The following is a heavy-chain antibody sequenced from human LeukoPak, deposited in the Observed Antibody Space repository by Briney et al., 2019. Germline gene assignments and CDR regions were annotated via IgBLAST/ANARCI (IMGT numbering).Heavy chain of an antibody. J-gene: IGHJ4*02. CDR2: INPNSGGT. CDR3: ASEKWHSRFDY. Sequence: ASVKVSCKASGYTFTGYYMHWVRQAPGQGLEWMGWINPNSGGTNYAQKLQGRVTMTRDMSTSTVYMELSSLRSEDTAVYYCASEKWHSRFDYWGQGTLVTVSS. CDR1: GYTFTGYY. V-gene: IGHV1-2*02. D-gene: IGHD5-12*01.